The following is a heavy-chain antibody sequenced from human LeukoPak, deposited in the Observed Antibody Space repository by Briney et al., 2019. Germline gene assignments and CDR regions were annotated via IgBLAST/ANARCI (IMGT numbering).Heavy chain of an antibody. J-gene: IGHJ4*02. V-gene: IGHV1-2*02. Sequence: GASVKVSCKASGYTFTGYYMHWVRQAPGQGLEWMGWINPNSGGTNYAQKFQGRVTMTRDTSISTVYMELSRLRSDDTAVYYCASGNSSSSGPLDYWGQGTLVTVSS. CDR2: INPNSGGT. D-gene: IGHD6-6*01. CDR1: GYTFTGYY. CDR3: ASGNSSSSGPLDY.